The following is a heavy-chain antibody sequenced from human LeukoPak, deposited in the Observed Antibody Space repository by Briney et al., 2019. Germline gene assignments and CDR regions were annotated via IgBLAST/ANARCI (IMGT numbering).Heavy chain of an antibody. Sequence: GGSLRLSCAASGFTFSSYWMHGFRQAPGKGRVWVSRINSEGSSTSYADSVKGRFTISRDNAKNTLYLQMNSLRAEDTAVYYCARTSRDHYGDYVPFDYWGQGTLVTVSS. J-gene: IGHJ4*02. CDR2: INSEGSST. CDR1: GFTFSSYW. V-gene: IGHV3-74*01. CDR3: ARTSRDHYGDYVPFDY. D-gene: IGHD4-17*01.